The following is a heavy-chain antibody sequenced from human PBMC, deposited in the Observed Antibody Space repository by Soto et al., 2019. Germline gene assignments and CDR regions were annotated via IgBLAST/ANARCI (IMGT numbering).Heavy chain of an antibody. D-gene: IGHD1-20*01. V-gene: IGHV1-3*05. J-gene: IGHJ4*02. CDR1: GYTFTSYA. Sequence: QVQLVQSGAEEKKPGASVKVSCKASGYTFTSYAMHWVRQAPGQRLEWMGWINAGNGNTKYSQKFQGRVTITRDTSSSTAYMELSILRSEDTAVYYCARGITLPTPLDYWGQGTLVTVSS. CDR2: INAGNGNT. CDR3: ARGITLPTPLDY.